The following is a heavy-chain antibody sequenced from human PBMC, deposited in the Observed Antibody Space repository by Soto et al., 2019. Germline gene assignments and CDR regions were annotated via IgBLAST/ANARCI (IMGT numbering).Heavy chain of an antibody. J-gene: IGHJ4*02. CDR1: GGTLNRNT. D-gene: IGHD2-15*01. V-gene: IGHV1-69*02. CDR2: IIPMFGIQ. CDR3: ARGTPAPTYYFDF. Sequence: QVQLVQSGAEVKKPGSSVRVSCKASGGTLNRNTISWVRQAPGQGLEWMGRIIPMFGIQKYAQKFQGRLTITADRSTNTAYMELSSLRSEDTAVYYCARGTPAPTYYFDFWGQGSLVTVSS.